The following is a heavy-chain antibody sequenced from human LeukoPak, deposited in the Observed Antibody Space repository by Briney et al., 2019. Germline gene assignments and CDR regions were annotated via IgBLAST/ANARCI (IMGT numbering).Heavy chain of an antibody. CDR3: AIQKADLITMVRGIIAF. V-gene: IGHV3-7*01. J-gene: IGHJ1*01. Sequence: GGSLRLSCAASGFTFSSFWMTWVGQAPGKGLEWVANIKPDGTENYYVDSVKGRFTISRDIAKNSLYLQMNGLRAEDTAVYYCAIQKADLITMVRGIIAFWGQGTLVTVSS. CDR1: GFTFSSFW. CDR2: IKPDGTEN. D-gene: IGHD3-10*01.